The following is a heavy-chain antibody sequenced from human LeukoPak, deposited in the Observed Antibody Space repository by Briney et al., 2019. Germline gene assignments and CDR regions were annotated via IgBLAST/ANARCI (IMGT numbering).Heavy chain of an antibody. V-gene: IGHV4-59*12. Sequence: SETLSLTCTVSGGSISSYYWSWIRLPPGKGLEWIGYIYYSGSTNYNPSLKSRVTISVDTSKNQFSLKLSSVTAADTAVYYCATTVAAGRLNWFDPWGQGTLVTVSS. CDR2: IYYSGST. CDR3: ATTVAAGRLNWFDP. J-gene: IGHJ5*02. CDR1: GGSISSYY. D-gene: IGHD6-13*01.